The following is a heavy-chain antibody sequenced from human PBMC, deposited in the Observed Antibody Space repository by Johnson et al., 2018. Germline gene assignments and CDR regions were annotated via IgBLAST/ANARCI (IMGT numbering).Heavy chain of an antibody. CDR2: ISGSGGHT. CDR3: AKDPYSSGDLYYMDG. Sequence: VQLVQSGGGLVQPGGSVRLSCAGSGFTFSSYVMYWVRQAPGRGLDWVAGISGSGGHTDYADSVKGRFTISRDNSKNTLYLQMKSLRAEDTAVYFCAKDPYSSGDLYYMDGWGKGTTVTVSS. V-gene: IGHV3-23*04. D-gene: IGHD6-25*01. CDR1: GFTFSSYV. J-gene: IGHJ6*03.